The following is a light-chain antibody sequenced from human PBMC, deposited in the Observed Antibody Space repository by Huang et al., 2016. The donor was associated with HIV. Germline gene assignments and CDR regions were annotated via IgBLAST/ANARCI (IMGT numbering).Light chain of an antibody. V-gene: IGKV3-15*01. CDR1: QSVSSN. CDR3: QQYNNWPPVT. Sequence: EIVMTQSPATLSVSPGERATLSCRASQSVSSNLAWYQQKPGQAPRLLIYGASTRATGVPARVSGSGSGTEFTLTISSLQSEDFAVYYCQQYNNWPPVTFGQGTKVEIK. J-gene: IGKJ2*01. CDR2: GAS.